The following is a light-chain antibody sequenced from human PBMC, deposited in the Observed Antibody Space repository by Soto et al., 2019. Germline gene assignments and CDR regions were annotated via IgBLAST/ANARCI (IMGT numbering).Light chain of an antibody. Sequence: EIVLTQSPGTLSLSPGERATLSCRASQSVSSKYLAWYQQKPGQAPRLVIYGASNRATGLPDRFSGSGSGTEFTLTISRLDPEDFALYYCHHYGSSFGGGTRVEFK. V-gene: IGKV3-20*01. J-gene: IGKJ4*01. CDR2: GAS. CDR3: HHYGSS. CDR1: QSVSSKY.